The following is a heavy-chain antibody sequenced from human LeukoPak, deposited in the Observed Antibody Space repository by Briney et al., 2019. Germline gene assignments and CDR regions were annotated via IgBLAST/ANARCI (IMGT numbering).Heavy chain of an antibody. CDR3: ARGTAMVYYFDY. J-gene: IGHJ4*02. D-gene: IGHD5-18*01. CDR2: ISTYNGNT. Sequence: ASVKVSCKASGYTFSSYGISWVRQAPGQGLEWMGWISTYNGNTNYAQKLQGRVTMTTDTSTSTAYMELRSLRSDDTAVYYCARGTAMVYYFDYWGQGTLVTVSS. V-gene: IGHV1-18*01. CDR1: GYTFSSYG.